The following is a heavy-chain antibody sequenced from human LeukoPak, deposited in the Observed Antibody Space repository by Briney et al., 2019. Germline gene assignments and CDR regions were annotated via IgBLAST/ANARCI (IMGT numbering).Heavy chain of an antibody. CDR1: GFTFSSFG. V-gene: IGHV3-21*04. CDR3: ARGRYDFWSGQQYYFDY. J-gene: IGHJ4*02. D-gene: IGHD3-3*01. CDR2: ISSSGGYI. Sequence: GGSLRLSCAASGFTFSSFGMNWVRQAPGKGLDWVSSISSSGGYIYYADSVKGRFTISRDNAKNSLYLQMNSLRAEDTAVYYCARGRYDFWSGQQYYFDYWGQGTLVTVSS.